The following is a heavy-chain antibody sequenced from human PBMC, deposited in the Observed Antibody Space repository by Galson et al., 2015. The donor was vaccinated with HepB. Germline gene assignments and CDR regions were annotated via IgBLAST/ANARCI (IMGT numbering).Heavy chain of an antibody. CDR2: ISAYNGNT. J-gene: IGHJ4*02. V-gene: IGHV1-18*01. Sequence: SVKVSCKASGYTFTSYGISWVRQAPGQGLEWMGWISAYNGNTNYAQKFQSRVTISVDTSKNQFSLKLSSVTAADTAVYYCARGGTMVRGSDYWGQGTLVTVSS. CDR1: GYTFTSYG. CDR3: ARGGTMVRGSDY. D-gene: IGHD3-10*01.